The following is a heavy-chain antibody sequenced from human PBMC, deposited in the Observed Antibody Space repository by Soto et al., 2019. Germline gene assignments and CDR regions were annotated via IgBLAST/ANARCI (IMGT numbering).Heavy chain of an antibody. CDR3: AARHFWGGPWTDRRLDY. CDR1: GDSINSRHW. CDR2: ISHSGSS. D-gene: IGHD3-3*02. J-gene: IGHJ4*02. V-gene: IGHV4-4*02. Sequence: PSETLSLTCAVSGDSINSRHWWNLGRQPPGKGLEWIGQISHSGSSNDNPSLTSGVTISVDKSKNHFSLKLTSVTAADTAVYYCAARHFWGGPWTDRRLDYWGQGTLVTVSS.